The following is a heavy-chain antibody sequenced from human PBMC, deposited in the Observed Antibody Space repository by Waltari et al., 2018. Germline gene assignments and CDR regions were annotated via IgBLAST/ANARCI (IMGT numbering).Heavy chain of an antibody. CDR1: GGSISSSSYY. D-gene: IGHD6-13*01. J-gene: IGHJ3*02. V-gene: IGHV4-39*01. CDR3: ASHLGGYSSSRYISHAFDI. Sequence: QLQLQESGPGLVKPSETLSLTCTVSGGSISSSSYYWGWIRQPPGKGLEWIGSIYYSGSTYYNPSLKSRVTISVDTSKNQFSLKLSSVTAADTAVYYWASHLGGYSSSRYISHAFDIWGQGTMVTVSS. CDR2: IYYSGST.